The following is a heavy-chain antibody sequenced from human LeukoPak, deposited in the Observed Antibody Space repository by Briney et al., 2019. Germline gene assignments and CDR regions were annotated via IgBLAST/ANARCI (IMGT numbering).Heavy chain of an antibody. D-gene: IGHD3-9*01. CDR2: INHSGST. CDR1: GGSFSGYY. CDR3: ARVGILTGSDY. V-gene: IGHV4-34*01. Sequence: SETLSLTCAVYGGSFSGYYWSWIRQPPGKGLEWIGEINHSGSTNYNPSLKSRVTISVDTSKNQFSLKLSSVTAADTAVYYCARVGILTGSDYWGQGTLVTVSS. J-gene: IGHJ4*02.